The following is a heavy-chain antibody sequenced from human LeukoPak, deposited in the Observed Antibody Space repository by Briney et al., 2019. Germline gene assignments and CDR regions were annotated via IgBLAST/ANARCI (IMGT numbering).Heavy chain of an antibody. Sequence: GGSLRLSCVVSGFSLNTYDMTWVRQAPGKGLEWVATLGINGASVYYADFVRGRFTISRDNSKNTLYLQMNSLRAEDTAVYYCAKDILRGYSYGCFDYWGQGTLVTVSS. V-gene: IGHV3-23*01. D-gene: IGHD5-18*01. J-gene: IGHJ4*02. CDR2: LGINGASV. CDR1: GFSLNTYD. CDR3: AKDILRGYSYGCFDY.